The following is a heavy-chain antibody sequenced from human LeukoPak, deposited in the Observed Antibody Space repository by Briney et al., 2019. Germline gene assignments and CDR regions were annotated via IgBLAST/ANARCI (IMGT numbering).Heavy chain of an antibody. V-gene: IGHV4-39*07. CDR3: ARSVGLSIAARNLDY. CDR2: MSYSGST. J-gene: IGHJ4*02. Sequence: PSETLSLTCTVSGGSISSSSYYWGWIRQPPGKGLEWIGSMSYSGSTYYNPSLKSRVTISVDTSKIQFSLKLSSVTAADTAVYYCARSVGLSIAARNLDYWGQGTLVTVSS. CDR1: GGSISSSSYY. D-gene: IGHD6-6*01.